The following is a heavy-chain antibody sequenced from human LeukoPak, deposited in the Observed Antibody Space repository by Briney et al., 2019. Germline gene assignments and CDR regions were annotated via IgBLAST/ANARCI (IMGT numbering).Heavy chain of an antibody. J-gene: IGHJ5*02. Sequence: SETLSVTCTVSGGSISSCSYYWSWIRQPAGKGLEWIGRIYTSGSTNYNPSLKSRVTISVDTSKNQFALKLSSVTAADTAVYYCARDKGHYYDSSGYWGNWFDPWGQGTLVTVSS. V-gene: IGHV4-61*02. CDR3: ARDKGHYYDSSGYWGNWFDP. CDR2: IYTSGST. D-gene: IGHD3-22*01. CDR1: GGSISSCSYY.